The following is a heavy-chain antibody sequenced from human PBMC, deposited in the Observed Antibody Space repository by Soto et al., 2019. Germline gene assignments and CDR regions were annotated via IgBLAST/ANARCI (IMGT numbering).Heavy chain of an antibody. CDR3: ARDGDYYGSGSYHYGMDV. CDR1: GGTFSSYA. D-gene: IGHD3-10*01. V-gene: IGHV1-69*01. CDR2: IIPIFGTA. Sequence: QVQLVQSGAEVKKPGSSVKVSCKASGGTFSSYAISWVRQAPGQGLEWMGGIIPIFGTANYAQKFQGRVTITADESTSTAYMELSSLRSEDTAVYYCARDGDYYGSGSYHYGMDVWGQGTTVTVSS. J-gene: IGHJ6*02.